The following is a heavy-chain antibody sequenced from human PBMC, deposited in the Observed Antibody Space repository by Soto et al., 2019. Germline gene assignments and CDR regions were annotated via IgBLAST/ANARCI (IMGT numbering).Heavy chain of an antibody. V-gene: IGHV4-59*01. CDR2: IYYSGST. Sequence: SETLSLTCTVSGVSISSYYWSWIRQPPGKGLEWIGYIYYSGSTNYNPSLKSRVTISVDTSKNQFSLKLSSVTAADTAVYYCARPTYNSGSPFDYWGQGTLVTVSS. J-gene: IGHJ4*02. CDR1: GVSISSYY. D-gene: IGHD1-20*01. CDR3: ARPTYNSGSPFDY.